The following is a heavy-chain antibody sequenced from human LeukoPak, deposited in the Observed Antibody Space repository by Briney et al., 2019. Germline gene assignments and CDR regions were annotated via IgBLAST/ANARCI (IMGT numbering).Heavy chain of an antibody. D-gene: IGHD1-26*01. Sequence: PGGSLRLSCAASGFTFSSYGMHWDRQAPGRGLEWVAFIRYDGSTKYYADSVKGRFTISRDNSKNTLYLQMNSLRAEDTAVYYCAKELYSGSNYFDYWGQGTLVTVSS. CDR3: AKELYSGSNYFDY. CDR2: IRYDGSTK. CDR1: GFTFSSYG. J-gene: IGHJ4*02. V-gene: IGHV3-30*02.